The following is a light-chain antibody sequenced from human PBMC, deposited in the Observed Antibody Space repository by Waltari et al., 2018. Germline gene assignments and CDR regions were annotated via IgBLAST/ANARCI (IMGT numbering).Light chain of an antibody. CDR3: QAWDKITV. CDR2: KDK. CDR1: KLGNRF. Sequence: SYELTQPPSLSVSPGQTANITCSGQKLGNRFVSWYQQKPGQAPPLLIHKDKKRPSGIPDQFSGSKSGNTATLIISGTQAMHEADYYCQAWDKITVFGGGTRLTVL. J-gene: IGLJ2*01. V-gene: IGLV3-1*01.